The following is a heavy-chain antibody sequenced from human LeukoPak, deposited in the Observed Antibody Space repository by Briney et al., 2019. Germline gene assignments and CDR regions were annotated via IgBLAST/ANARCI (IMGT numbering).Heavy chain of an antibody. D-gene: IGHD6-19*01. CDR3: AKWPGIPVAGTSLAGY. Sequence: GGSLRLSCAASGFTFSSYAMSWVRQAPGKGLEWVSAISGSGGSTYYADSVKGRFTISRDNSKNTLYLQMNSLRAEDTAVYYCAKWPGIPVAGTSLAGYWGQGTLVTVSS. J-gene: IGHJ4*02. CDR2: ISGSGGST. V-gene: IGHV3-23*01. CDR1: GFTFSSYA.